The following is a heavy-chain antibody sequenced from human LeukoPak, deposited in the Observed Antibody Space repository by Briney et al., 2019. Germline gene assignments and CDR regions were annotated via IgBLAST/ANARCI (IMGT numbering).Heavy chain of an antibody. D-gene: IGHD6-13*01. J-gene: IGHJ4*02. CDR1: GFTFSSYS. Sequence: GGSLRLSCAASGFTFSSYSMNWVRQAPGKGPEWVSSISGSGSYIYYADSVKGRFTISRDNAKNSLYLQMNSLRAEDTAVYYCAKTRPLDSSSWSHGDYWGQGTLVTVSS. CDR3: AKTRPLDSSSWSHGDY. V-gene: IGHV3-21*04. CDR2: ISGSGSYI.